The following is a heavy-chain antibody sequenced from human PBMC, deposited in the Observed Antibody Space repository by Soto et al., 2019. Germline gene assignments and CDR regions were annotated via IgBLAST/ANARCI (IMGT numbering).Heavy chain of an antibody. CDR2: IKEDGSVK. V-gene: IGHV3-7*03. CDR3: ARDVSSDYASILGV. D-gene: IGHD2-2*01. CDR1: RLTFSPYW. Sequence: EGQLVESGGGLVQAGGSLRLTCEGFRLTFSPYWMTWVRQAPGTGLEWVASIKEDGSVKNYADSVKGRFTVSRDNVKRAMFLQMTSVRVDDTAVYFCARDVSSDYASILGVWGRGARVTVSS. J-gene: IGHJ4*02.